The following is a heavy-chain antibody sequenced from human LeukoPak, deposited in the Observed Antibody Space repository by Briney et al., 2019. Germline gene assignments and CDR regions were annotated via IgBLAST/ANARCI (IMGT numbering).Heavy chain of an antibody. J-gene: IGHJ6*03. CDR3: ARLFRDSYGYVPRNYYYYYYMDV. Sequence: SETLSLTCAVSGGSISSSHWWSWVRQPPGKGLEWIADIYHSGITNYNPSLKSRVTISIDKSKNQFSLKLSSVTAADTAVYYCARLFRDSYGYVPRNYYYYYYMDVWGKGTTVTISS. V-gene: IGHV4-4*02. D-gene: IGHD5-18*01. CDR1: GGSISSSHW. CDR2: IYHSGIT.